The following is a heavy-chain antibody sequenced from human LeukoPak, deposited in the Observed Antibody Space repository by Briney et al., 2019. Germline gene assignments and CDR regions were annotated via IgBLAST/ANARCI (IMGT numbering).Heavy chain of an antibody. D-gene: IGHD3-10*01. CDR2: ISAYNGNT. J-gene: IGHJ4*02. V-gene: IGHV1-18*01. CDR1: GYTFTSYG. Sequence: ASVKVSCKASGYTFTSYGISWVRQAPGQGLEWMGWISAYNGNTNYAQKLQGRVTMTTDTSTGTAYMELRSLRSDDTAVYYCARGGQGPYGSGNYYNFSEDFDYWGQGTLVTVSS. CDR3: ARGGQGPYGSGNYYNFSEDFDY.